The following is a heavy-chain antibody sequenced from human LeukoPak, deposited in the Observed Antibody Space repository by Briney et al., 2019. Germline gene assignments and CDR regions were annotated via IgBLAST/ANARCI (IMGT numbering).Heavy chain of an antibody. CDR3: AKQRDLTGYFDY. D-gene: IGHD3-9*01. V-gene: IGHV3-23*01. J-gene: IGHJ4*02. CDR2: ISASGGST. CDR1: GFTFSSSA. Sequence: PGGSLRLSCAASGFTFSSSAMSWVRQVPGKGLEWVSGISASGGSTSYADSVRGRFTISRDNSKNTLYVQMNSLRAEDTAVYYCAKQRDLTGYFDYWGQGTLVTVSS.